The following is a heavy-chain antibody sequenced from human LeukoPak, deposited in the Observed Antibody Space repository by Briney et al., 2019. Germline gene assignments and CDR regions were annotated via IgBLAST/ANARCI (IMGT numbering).Heavy chain of an antibody. J-gene: IGHJ4*02. CDR2: IYYSGST. Sequence: SETLSLTCTVSGGSISSHYWSWIRQPPGKGLEWIGYIYYSGSTNYNPSLKSRVTISVDTSKNQFSLKLSSVTAADTAVYYCARDPGMQYSSSWYGFDYWGQGTLVTVSS. CDR3: ARDPGMQYSSSWYGFDY. CDR1: GGSISSHY. V-gene: IGHV4-59*11. D-gene: IGHD6-13*01.